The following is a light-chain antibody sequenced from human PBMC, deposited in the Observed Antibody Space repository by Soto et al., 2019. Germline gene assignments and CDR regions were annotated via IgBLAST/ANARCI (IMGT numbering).Light chain of an antibody. J-gene: IGLJ1*01. V-gene: IGLV2-11*01. CDR1: SSDVGGYNY. CDR3: CSYASRYTCV. CDR2: DVS. Sequence: QSALAQPRSVSGSPGQSVTISCTGASSDVGGYNYVSWYQQHPGKAPKLMIYDVSKRPSGVPDRFSGSKSGNTASLTISGLQTEDEAEYYCCSYASRYTCVFGTRPKVTVL.